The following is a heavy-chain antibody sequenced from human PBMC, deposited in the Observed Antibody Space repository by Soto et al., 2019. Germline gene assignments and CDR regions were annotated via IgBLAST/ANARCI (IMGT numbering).Heavy chain of an antibody. CDR1: GYTFTTYG. CDR2: INPLKGDT. CDR3: ARVKVPAAVLGAFDV. J-gene: IGHJ3*01. Sequence: QAQLVQSGGEMKKAGASVKVSCKASGYTFTTYGITWVRQAPGQGLDWMGWINPLKGDTKSAANFQDRVTMTTDTSTRTAYMALRSLRSDDTAVYYCARVKVPAAVLGAFDVWGLGTLVTVSS. D-gene: IGHD2-2*01. V-gene: IGHV1-18*01.